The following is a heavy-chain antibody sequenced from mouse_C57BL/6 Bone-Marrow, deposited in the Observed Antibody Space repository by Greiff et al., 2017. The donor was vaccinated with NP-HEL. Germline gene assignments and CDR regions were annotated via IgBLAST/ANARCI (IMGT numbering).Heavy chain of an antibody. CDR3: ARYYYGSSYYAMDY. CDR1: GYAFSSSW. Sequence: QVQLKESGPELVKPGASVKISCKASGYAFSSSWMNWVKQRPGKGLEWIGRIYPGDGDTNYNGKFKGKATLTADKSSSTAYMQLSSLTSEDSAVYFCARYYYGSSYYAMDYWGQGTSVTVSS. J-gene: IGHJ4*01. CDR2: IYPGDGDT. D-gene: IGHD1-1*01. V-gene: IGHV1-82*01.